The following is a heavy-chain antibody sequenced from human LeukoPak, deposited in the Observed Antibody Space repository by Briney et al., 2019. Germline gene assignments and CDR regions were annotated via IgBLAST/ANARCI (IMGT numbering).Heavy chain of an antibody. V-gene: IGHV1-18*01. CDR1: GYTFTSYG. Sequence: GASVKVSCKASGYTFTSYGISWVRQAPGQGLEWMGWISAYNGNTNYAQKLQGRVTMTTDTSTSTAYMELRSLRSDDTAVYYCARSRWMDDSSGYYDYFDYWGQGTLVTVSS. CDR3: ARSRWMDDSSGYYDYFDY. D-gene: IGHD3-22*01. CDR2: ISAYNGNT. J-gene: IGHJ4*02.